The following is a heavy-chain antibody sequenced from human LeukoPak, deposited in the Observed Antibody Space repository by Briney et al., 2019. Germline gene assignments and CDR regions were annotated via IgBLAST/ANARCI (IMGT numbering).Heavy chain of an antibody. Sequence: GGSLRLSCAASGFTFSSYSMNWVRQAPGKGLVWVSRIQSDGSSVAYADFVKGRFTISRDNAKSTLYLQMNSLRAEDTAVYYCVRVDQPATLWAAFDHWGQGILVTVSS. J-gene: IGHJ5*02. CDR3: VRVDQPATLWAAFDH. D-gene: IGHD2-15*01. CDR1: GFTFSSYS. CDR2: IQSDGSSV. V-gene: IGHV3-74*01.